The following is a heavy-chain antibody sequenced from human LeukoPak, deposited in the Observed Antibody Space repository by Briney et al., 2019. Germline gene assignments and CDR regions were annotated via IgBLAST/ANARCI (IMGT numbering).Heavy chain of an antibody. V-gene: IGHV3-30*18. CDR2: ISYDGSNK. Sequence: HPGGSLRLSCAASGFTFSSYGMHWVRQAPGKGLEWVAVISYDGSNKYYADSVKGRFTISRGNSKNTLYLQMNSLRAEDTAVYYCAKDLTTYYDFWSGFLDYWGQGTLVTVSS. D-gene: IGHD3-3*01. CDR1: GFTFSSYG. CDR3: AKDLTTYYDFWSGFLDY. J-gene: IGHJ4*02.